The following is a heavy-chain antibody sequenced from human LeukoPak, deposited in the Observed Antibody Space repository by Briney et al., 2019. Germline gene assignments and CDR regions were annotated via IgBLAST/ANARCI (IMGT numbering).Heavy chain of an antibody. V-gene: IGHV3-21*01. D-gene: IGHD3-16*01. CDR1: GFTFSNAW. CDR2: ISSSSIVSPIISSSFNI. J-gene: IGHJ4*02. Sequence: PGMSLRLSCAASGFTFSNAWMNWVRQAPGKGLEWVSSISSSSIVSPIISSSFNIFYADSMKGRFTISRDNAKNSLYLQMNSLRAEDTAVYYCARDEGAWGSFDFRGQGTLVTVSS. CDR3: ARDEGAWGSFDF.